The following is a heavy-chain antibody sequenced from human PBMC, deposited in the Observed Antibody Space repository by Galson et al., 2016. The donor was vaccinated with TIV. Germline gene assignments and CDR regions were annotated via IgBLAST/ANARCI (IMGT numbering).Heavy chain of an antibody. Sequence: SLRLSCAASGFNFDDYDMTWVRQGPGKGLEWVSGVNWNGAGTSYADSVKGRFTISRDRAKNSLYLQMNSLGAEDTALYYCARVASCGGTCYDFYSCGQGTLVTVAS. J-gene: IGHJ4*02. CDR1: GFNFDDYD. V-gene: IGHV3-20*04. CDR3: ARVASCGGTCYDFYS. CDR2: VNWNGAGT. D-gene: IGHD2-21*02.